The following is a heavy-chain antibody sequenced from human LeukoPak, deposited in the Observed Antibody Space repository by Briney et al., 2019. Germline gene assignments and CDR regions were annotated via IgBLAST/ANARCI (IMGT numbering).Heavy chain of an antibody. D-gene: IGHD6-19*01. CDR1: GGSFSGYY. CDR2: VNHSGST. Sequence: SETLSLTCAVYGGSFSGYYWSWIRQPPGKGREWIGEVNHSGSTNYNPSLKSRVTISVETSKNQFSLKLSCVTAADTAVYYCARQSPKPRAYRSGWDDAFDIWGQGTMVTVSS. J-gene: IGHJ3*02. CDR3: ARQSPKPRAYRSGWDDAFDI. V-gene: IGHV4-34*01.